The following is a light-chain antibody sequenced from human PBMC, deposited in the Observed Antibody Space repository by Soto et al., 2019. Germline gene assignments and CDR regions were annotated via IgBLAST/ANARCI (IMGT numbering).Light chain of an antibody. V-gene: IGLV1-47*01. CDR2: RNN. Sequence: QSVLPQPPSGSRTPGERVSISCSGSSSNIGSNYVYWYQQLPGTAPKLLIYRNNQRPSGIPDRFSGSKSGTSASLAISGLRSEDEADYYCAAWDDSLSPHVVFGGGTKVTVL. CDR3: AAWDDSLSPHVV. J-gene: IGLJ2*01. CDR1: SSNIGSNY.